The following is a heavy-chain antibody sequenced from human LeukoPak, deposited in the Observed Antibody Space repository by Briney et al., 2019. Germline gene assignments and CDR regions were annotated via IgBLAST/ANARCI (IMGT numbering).Heavy chain of an antibody. CDR1: GFTFSSYS. J-gene: IGHJ5*02. Sequence: GGSLRLSCAASGFTFSSYSMNWVRQAPGKGLEWVSSISGSSTNIYYADSVKGRFTISRDNAKNSLYLQMNSLRAEDTAVYYCARWSDELLFDPWGQGTLVTVSS. V-gene: IGHV3-21*01. D-gene: IGHD1-26*01. CDR2: ISGSSTNI. CDR3: ARWSDELLFDP.